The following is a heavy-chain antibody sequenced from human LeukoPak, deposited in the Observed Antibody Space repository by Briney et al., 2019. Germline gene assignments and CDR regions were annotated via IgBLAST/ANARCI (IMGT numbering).Heavy chain of an antibody. CDR3: AKDRRDGYAVDY. D-gene: IGHD5-24*01. CDR1: GFTFSSYG. Sequence: PGGSLRLSCAASGFTFSSYGMHWVRRAPGKGLEWVAFIRYDGSNKYYADSVKGRFTISRDNSKNTLYLQMNSLRAEDTAVYYCAKDRRDGYAVDYWGQGTLVTVSS. V-gene: IGHV3-30*02. CDR2: IRYDGSNK. J-gene: IGHJ4*02.